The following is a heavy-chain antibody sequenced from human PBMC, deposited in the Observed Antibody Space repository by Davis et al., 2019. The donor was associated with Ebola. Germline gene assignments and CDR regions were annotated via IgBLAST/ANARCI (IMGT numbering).Heavy chain of an antibody. J-gene: IGHJ5*02. D-gene: IGHD2-2*01. CDR3: ARGYCSSTSCRNWFDP. CDR2: INAGNCNT. V-gene: IGHV1-3*01. Sequence: ASVKVSCKASGYTFTSYAMHWVRQAPGQRLEWMGWINAGNCNTKFSQKFQGRVTITRDTSASTAYMELSSLRSEDTAVYYCARGYCSSTSCRNWFDPWGQGTLVTVSS. CDR1: GYTFTSYA.